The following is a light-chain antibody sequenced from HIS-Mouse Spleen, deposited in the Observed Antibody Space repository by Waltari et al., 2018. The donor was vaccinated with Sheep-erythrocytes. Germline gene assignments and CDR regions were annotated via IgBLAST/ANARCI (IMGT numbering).Light chain of an antibody. CDR1: SSDAGGYNY. CDR3: CSYAGSYNHV. CDR2: DVS. V-gene: IGLV2-11*01. J-gene: IGLJ1*01. Sequence: QSALTQPRSVSGSPGQSVTISCTGTSSDAGGYNYVSWYQQYPGKAPKLMIYDVSKRPSGVPDRFSGSKSGNTASLTISGLQAEDEADYYCCSYAGSYNHVFATGTKV.